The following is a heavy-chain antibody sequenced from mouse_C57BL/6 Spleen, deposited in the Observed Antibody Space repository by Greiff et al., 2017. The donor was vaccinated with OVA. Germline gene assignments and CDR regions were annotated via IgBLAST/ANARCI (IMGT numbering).Heavy chain of an antibody. CDR1: GFTFSDYG. Sequence: EVKLMESGGGLVKPGGSLKLSCAASGFTFSDYGMHWVRQAPEKGLEWVAYISSGSSTIYYADPVKGRFTLSRDNAKNTLFLQMTSLRSEDTAMYYCARKSGAMDYWGQGTSVTVSS. V-gene: IGHV5-17*01. CDR3: ARKSGAMDY. CDR2: ISSGSSTI. J-gene: IGHJ4*01.